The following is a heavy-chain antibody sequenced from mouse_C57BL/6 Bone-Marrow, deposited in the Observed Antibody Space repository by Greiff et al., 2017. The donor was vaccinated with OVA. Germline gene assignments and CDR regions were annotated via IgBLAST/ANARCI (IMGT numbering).Heavy chain of an antibody. J-gene: IGHJ1*03. CDR2: ISSGGDYI. CDR1: GFTFSSYA. CDR3: TREDYYGSSYDWYFDV. Sequence: EVKLVESGEGLVKPGGSLKLSCAASGFTFSSYAMSWVRQTPEKRLEWVAYISSGGDYIYYADTVKGRFTISRDNARNTLYLQMSSLKCEDTAMYYCTREDYYGSSYDWYFDVWGTGTTVTVSS. V-gene: IGHV5-9-1*02. D-gene: IGHD1-1*01.